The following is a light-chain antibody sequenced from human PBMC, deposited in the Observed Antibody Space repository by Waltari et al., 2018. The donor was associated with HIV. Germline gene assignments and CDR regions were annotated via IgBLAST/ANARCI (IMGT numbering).Light chain of an antibody. V-gene: IGLV3-25*03. CDR3: QSADSSGTYAV. J-gene: IGLJ7*01. CDR2: KDS. CDR1: VMPKPY. Sequence: SYELTQPPSVSESPGQTARITCSGDVMPKPYAYWYQQKPGQAPVVVISKDSERPSGIPERFSGSSSGTTVTLTISGVQAEDEADYYCQSADSSGTYAVFGGGTQLTVL.